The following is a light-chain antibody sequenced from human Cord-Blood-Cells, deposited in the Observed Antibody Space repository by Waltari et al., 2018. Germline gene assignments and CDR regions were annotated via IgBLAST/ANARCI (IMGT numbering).Light chain of an antibody. CDR1: ISDVGGDNS. CDR3: SSYTSSSTLV. CDR2: EVS. V-gene: IGLV2-14*01. J-gene: IGLJ2*01. Sequence: QSAHTYSSSVSGSTGPSLTISCTGTISDVGGDNSVSWYQQHPGKAPKLMIYEVSNRPSGVSNRFSGSKSGNTASLTISGLQAEDEADYYCSSYTSSSTLVFGGGTKLTVL.